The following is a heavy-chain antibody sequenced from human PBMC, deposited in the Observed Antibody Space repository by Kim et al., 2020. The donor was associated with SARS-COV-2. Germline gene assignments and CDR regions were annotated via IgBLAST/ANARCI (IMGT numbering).Heavy chain of an antibody. Sequence: GGSLRLSCAASGFTFSSYWMSWVRQAPGKGLEWVANIKQDGSEKYYVDSVKGRFTISRDNAKNSLYLQMNSLRAEDTAVYYCARDSFVPADERYYYYCGMDVWGHGTKVTVSS. CDR1: GFTFSSYW. CDR3: ARDSFVPADERYYYYCGMDV. J-gene: IGHJ6*02. V-gene: IGHV3-7*03. D-gene: IGHD2-2*01. CDR2: IKQDGSEK.